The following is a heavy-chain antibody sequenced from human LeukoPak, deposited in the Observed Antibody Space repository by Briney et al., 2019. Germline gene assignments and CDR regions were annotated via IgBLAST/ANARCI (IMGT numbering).Heavy chain of an antibody. CDR3: AILVVGPAALRSDAFDI. D-gene: IGHD2-2*02. J-gene: IGHJ3*02. V-gene: IGHV1-2*02. Sequence: ASVTVSCTTSGYTFTSYDINWVRRAPGQGHGWMGCINPNSGGTNYAQKFQGRVTMTRDTSISTAYMELSRLRSDDTAVYYCAILVVGPAALRSDAFDIWGQGTMVTVSS. CDR1: GYTFTSYD. CDR2: INPNSGGT.